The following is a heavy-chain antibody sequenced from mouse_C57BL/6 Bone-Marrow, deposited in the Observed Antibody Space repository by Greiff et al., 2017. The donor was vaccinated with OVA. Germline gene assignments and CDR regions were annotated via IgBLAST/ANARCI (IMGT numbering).Heavy chain of an antibody. D-gene: IGHD2-3*01. CDR2: INPNNGGT. V-gene: IGHV1-26*01. CDR1: GYTFTDYY. CDR3: ARDGVYDGYYLDAY. J-gene: IGHJ2*01. Sequence: EVQLQQSGPELVKPGASVKISCKASGYTFTDYYMNWVKQSHGKSLEWIGDINPNNGGTSYNQKFKGKATLTVDKSSSTAYMELRSLTSEDSAVYYCARDGVYDGYYLDAYWGQGTTLTVSS.